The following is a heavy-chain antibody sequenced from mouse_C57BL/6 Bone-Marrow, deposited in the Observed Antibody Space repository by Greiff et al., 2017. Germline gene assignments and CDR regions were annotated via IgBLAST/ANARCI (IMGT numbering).Heavy chain of an antibody. D-gene: IGHD2-4*01. V-gene: IGHV5-4*01. CDR2: ISDGGSYT. Sequence: EVQLVESGGGLVKPGGSLKLSCAASGFTFSSYAMSWVRQTPEKRLEWVATISDGGSYTYYPDNVKGRFTISRDTAKNNLYLQMSHLKSEDTAMYYCARDSLYYDLYDFDYWGQGTTLTVSS. CDR3: ARDSLYYDLYDFDY. CDR1: GFTFSSYA. J-gene: IGHJ2*01.